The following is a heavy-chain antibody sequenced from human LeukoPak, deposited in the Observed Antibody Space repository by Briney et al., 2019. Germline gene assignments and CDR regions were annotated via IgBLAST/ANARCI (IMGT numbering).Heavy chain of an antibody. Sequence: PSETLSLTCTVPGGSISSHYWSWIRQPPGKGLEWIGHIYYSGSTNYNPSLKSRVTISVDTSKNQFSLKLSSVTAADTAVYYCARYSSSWFDYWGQGTLVTVSS. V-gene: IGHV4-59*11. CDR2: IYYSGST. CDR3: ARYSSSWFDY. J-gene: IGHJ4*02. CDR1: GGSISSHY. D-gene: IGHD6-13*01.